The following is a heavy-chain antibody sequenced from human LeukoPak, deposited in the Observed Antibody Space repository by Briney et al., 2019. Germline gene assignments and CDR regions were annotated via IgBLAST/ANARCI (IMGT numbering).Heavy chain of an antibody. Sequence: GGSLRLSCAASGFTFSSYAMHWVRQAPGKGLEWVAVISYDGSNKYYADSVKGRFTISRDNSKNTLYLQMNSLRAEDTAVYYCARPIAAAGTWGSDYWGQGTLVTVSS. CDR3: ARPIAAAGTWGSDY. J-gene: IGHJ4*02. CDR2: ISYDGSNK. D-gene: IGHD6-13*01. V-gene: IGHV3-30*04. CDR1: GFTFSSYA.